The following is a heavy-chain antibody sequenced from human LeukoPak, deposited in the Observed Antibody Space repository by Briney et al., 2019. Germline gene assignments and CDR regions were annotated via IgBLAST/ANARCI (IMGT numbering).Heavy chain of an antibody. V-gene: IGHV4-59*01. CDR1: GGSISSYY. D-gene: IGHD1-7*01. CDR3: AREVWNYGRTYYFDY. J-gene: IGHJ4*02. CDR2: IYFSGST. Sequence: SETLSLTCTVSGGSISSYYWSWIRQPPGKGLEWIGYIYFSGSTNYNPSLKSRVTISLDTSNNQFSLKLSSVTAADTAVYYCAREVWNYGRTYYFDYWGQGTLVTVSS.